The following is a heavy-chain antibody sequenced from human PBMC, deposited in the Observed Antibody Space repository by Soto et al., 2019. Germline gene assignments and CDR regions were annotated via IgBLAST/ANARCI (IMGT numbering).Heavy chain of an antibody. V-gene: IGHV1-18*01. Sequence: ASVKVSCKASGYTFNHYGISWVRQAPGQGLEWMGWISLYNGNTNYAQKLQGRVTMTTDTSTSTAYMELRGLRSDDTAVYYCARITYGAHYADFWGRGTLVTVSS. CDR3: ARITYGAHYADF. CDR1: GYTFNHYG. J-gene: IGHJ4*02. D-gene: IGHD4-17*01. CDR2: ISLYNGNT.